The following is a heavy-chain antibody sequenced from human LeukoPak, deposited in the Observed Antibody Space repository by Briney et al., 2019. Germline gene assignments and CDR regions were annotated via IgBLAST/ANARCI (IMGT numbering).Heavy chain of an antibody. CDR1: GFTVSNNY. CDR3: ARGSSYNDYYYYMDV. J-gene: IGHJ6*03. Sequence: GGSLRLSCAASGFTVSNNYMSCVRQAPGKGLEWVSVIYSGGTTYYADSVKGRFTISRDNSKNTLYLQMNTLRAEDTAVYYCARGSSYNDYYYYMDVWGKGTTVTVSS. CDR2: IYSGGTT. D-gene: IGHD6-13*01. V-gene: IGHV3-53*01.